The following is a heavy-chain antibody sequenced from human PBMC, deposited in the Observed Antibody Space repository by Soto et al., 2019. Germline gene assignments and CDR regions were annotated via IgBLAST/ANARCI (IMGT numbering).Heavy chain of an antibody. J-gene: IGHJ4*02. CDR3: ARGITGKFDY. D-gene: IGHD1-20*01. V-gene: IGHV3-23*01. CDR2: ISGSGGNT. Sequence: EVLLLESGGGLVQPGGSLRLSCAASGFTFSSYAMSWVRQAPGKGLEWVSAISGSGGNTYYADSVKGRFTISRDNSKRTLYLQMNSLRAGDTAVYYCARGITGKFDYWGQGTLVTVSS. CDR1: GFTFSSYA.